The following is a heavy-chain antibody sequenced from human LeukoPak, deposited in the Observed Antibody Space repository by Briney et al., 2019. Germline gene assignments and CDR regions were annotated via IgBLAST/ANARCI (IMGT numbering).Heavy chain of an antibody. Sequence: ASMKVPCKASGYTFTGYYMHWLRQAPGQGLEWMGWINPNSGSTNYAQKFQGRVTMTRDTSITTVYMELSRLISDDTAVYYCARIGKQLNWFDPWGQGTLVTVSS. CDR2: INPNSGST. V-gene: IGHV1-2*02. J-gene: IGHJ5*02. CDR1: GYTFTGYY. D-gene: IGHD6-13*01. CDR3: ARIGKQLNWFDP.